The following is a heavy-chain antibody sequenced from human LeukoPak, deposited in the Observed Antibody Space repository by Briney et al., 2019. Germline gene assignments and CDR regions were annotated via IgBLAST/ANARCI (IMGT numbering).Heavy chain of an antibody. CDR2: IYYSGST. Sequence: SQTLSLTCTVSGGSISSGGYYWSWIRQHPGKGLEWIGYIYYSGSTYYNPSLKSRVTISVDTSKNQFSLKLSSVTAADTAVYYCARSGFGELFSWFDPWGQGTLVTVPS. J-gene: IGHJ5*02. D-gene: IGHD3-10*01. CDR1: GGSISSGGYY. V-gene: IGHV4-31*03. CDR3: ARSGFGELFSWFDP.